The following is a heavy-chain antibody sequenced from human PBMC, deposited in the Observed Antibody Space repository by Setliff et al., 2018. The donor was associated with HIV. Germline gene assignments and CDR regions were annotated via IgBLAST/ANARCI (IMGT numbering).Heavy chain of an antibody. J-gene: IGHJ5*02. D-gene: IGHD3-22*01. CDR3: ARDGDPDYYDIDGYYGAIRFDP. CDR1: GFTVSSYN. CDR2: ISSSSSYI. Sequence: GSLRLSCAASGFTVSSYNMNWVRQAPGKGLEWVSSISSSSSYIYYADSVKGRFTISRDNAKNSLYLQMNSLRAEDTAVYYCARDGDPDYYDIDGYYGAIRFDPWGQGTLVTVSS. V-gene: IGHV3-21*01.